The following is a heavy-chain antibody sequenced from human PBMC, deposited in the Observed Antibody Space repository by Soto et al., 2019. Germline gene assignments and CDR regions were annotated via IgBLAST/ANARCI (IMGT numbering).Heavy chain of an antibody. CDR1: GGSISSGGYY. CDR3: AREGLAAQPYGMDV. V-gene: IGHV4-31*03. CDR2: IYYSGST. J-gene: IGHJ6*02. D-gene: IGHD4-17*01. Sequence: SETLSLTCTVSGGSISSGGYYWSWIRQHPGKGLEWIGYIYYSGSTYYNPSLKSRVTISVDTSKNQFSLKLSSVTAADTAVYYCAREGLAAQPYGMDVWGQGTTVTVSS.